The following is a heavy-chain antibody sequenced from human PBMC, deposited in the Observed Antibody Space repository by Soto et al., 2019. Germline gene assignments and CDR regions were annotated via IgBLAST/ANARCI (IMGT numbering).Heavy chain of an antibody. Sequence: EVQLLESGGNLVQPGGSLRLSCAASGFSFSSFAMSWVRQAPGKGLEWVSVIGTSARITAYADSVKGRFTISRDNSKNTLDLQMNSLRAEATAVYYCVARGSGCYHSGGQGTPVTVSS. CDR3: VARGSGCYHS. J-gene: IGHJ4*02. V-gene: IGHV3-23*01. D-gene: IGHD6-19*01. CDR2: IGTSARIT. CDR1: GFSFSSFA.